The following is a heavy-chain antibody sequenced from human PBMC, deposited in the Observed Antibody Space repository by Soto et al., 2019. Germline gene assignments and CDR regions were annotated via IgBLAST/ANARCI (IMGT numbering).Heavy chain of an antibody. CDR2: IYYSGST. D-gene: IGHD2-15*01. CDR3: ARIGYCSGGSCRTRNNWFDP. J-gene: IGHJ5*02. Sequence: SETLSLTCTVSGGSISSSSYYWGWIRQPPGKGLEWIGSIYYSGSTYYNPSLKSRVTISVDTSKNQFSLKLSSVIAADTAVYYCARIGYCSGGSCRTRNNWFDPWGQGTLVTVS. V-gene: IGHV4-39*01. CDR1: GGSISSSSYY.